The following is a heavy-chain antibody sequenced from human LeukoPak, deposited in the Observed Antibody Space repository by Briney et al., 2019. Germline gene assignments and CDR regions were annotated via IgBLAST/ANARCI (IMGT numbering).Heavy chain of an antibody. CDR2: INPNSGGT. CDR1: GYTFTGYY. Sequence: ASVKVSCKASGYTFTGYYMHWVRQAPGQGLEWMGWINPNSGGTNYAQKFQGRVTMTRDTSISTAYMELSRLRSDDTAVYYCARVRPTVTTGRWSDPWGQGTLVTVSS. D-gene: IGHD4-17*01. V-gene: IGHV1-2*02. J-gene: IGHJ5*02. CDR3: ARVRPTVTTGRWSDP.